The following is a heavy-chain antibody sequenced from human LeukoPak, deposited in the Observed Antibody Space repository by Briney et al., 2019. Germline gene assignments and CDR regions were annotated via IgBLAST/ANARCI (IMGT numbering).Heavy chain of an antibody. Sequence: GGSLRLSCAASGFTFRDYAMYWVRQAPGKGLEYVSVISTDGNRIYYADSVKGRFTISRDNSKNTLYLQMGSLRAEDMAVYYCTRGVAISTSGWYDTFDYWGQGALVTVSS. V-gene: IGHV3-64*02. CDR3: TRGVAISTSGWYDTFDY. D-gene: IGHD6-19*01. CDR2: ISTDGNRI. CDR1: GFTFRDYA. J-gene: IGHJ4*02.